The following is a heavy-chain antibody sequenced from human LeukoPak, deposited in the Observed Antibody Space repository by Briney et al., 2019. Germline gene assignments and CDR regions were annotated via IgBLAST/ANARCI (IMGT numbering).Heavy chain of an antibody. V-gene: IGHV3-9*01. Sequence: GGSLRLSCAASGFTFDDYAMHWVRQAPGKGLEWVSGISWNSGSIGYADSVKGRFTISRDNAKNSLYLQMNSLRAEDTALYYCAESSGAAIGLLFDYWGQGTLVTVSS. J-gene: IGHJ4*02. CDR2: ISWNSGSI. CDR1: GFTFDDYA. CDR3: AESSGAAIGLLFDY. D-gene: IGHD2-2*02.